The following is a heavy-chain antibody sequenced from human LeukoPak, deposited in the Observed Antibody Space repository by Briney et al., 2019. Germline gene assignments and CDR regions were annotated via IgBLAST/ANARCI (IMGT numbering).Heavy chain of an antibody. J-gene: IGHJ6*04. CDR2: IYHSGST. V-gene: IGHV4-4*02. D-gene: IGHD2-15*01. CDR3: ATALGGSGGSCYSCGMDV. CDR1: GGSISSSNW. Sequence: SGTLSLTCAVSGGSISSSNWWSWVRHPPGKGLEWIGEIYHSGSTNYNPSLKSRVTISVDKSKNQFSLKLSSVTAADTAVYYCATALGGSGGSCYSCGMDVWGKGTTVTVSS.